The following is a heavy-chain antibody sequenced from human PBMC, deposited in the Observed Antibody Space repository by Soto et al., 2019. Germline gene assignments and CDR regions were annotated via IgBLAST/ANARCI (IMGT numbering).Heavy chain of an antibody. CDR1: GFTFSNFA. CDR3: AKDTSSSPYYMDV. J-gene: IGHJ6*03. V-gene: IGHV3-23*01. CDR2: ITGSTGTT. D-gene: IGHD2-2*01. Sequence: GGSLRLSCAASGFTFSNFAMSWARHAPGKGLEWVSEITGSTGTTYYADYVKGRFIISRDNSKNTLHLQMNSLRAEDTAVYYCAKDTSSSPYYMDVWGKGTTVTVSS.